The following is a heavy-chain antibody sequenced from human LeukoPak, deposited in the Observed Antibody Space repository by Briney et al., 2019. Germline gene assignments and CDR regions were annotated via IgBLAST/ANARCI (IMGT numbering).Heavy chain of an antibody. J-gene: IGHJ4*02. V-gene: IGHV3-21*01. CDR1: GFTFSSYS. CDR3: ARDLSDMVRGVVDY. CDR2: ISSSSSYI. Sequence: GGSLRLSCAASGFTFSSYSMNWVRQAPGKGLEWVSSISSSSSYIYYADSVKGRFTISRDNAKNSLYLQTNSLRAEDTAVYYCARDLSDMVRGVVDYWGQGTLVTVSS. D-gene: IGHD3-10*01.